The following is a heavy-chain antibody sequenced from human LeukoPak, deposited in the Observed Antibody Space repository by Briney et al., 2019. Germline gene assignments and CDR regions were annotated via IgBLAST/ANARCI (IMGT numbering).Heavy chain of an antibody. D-gene: IGHD6-13*01. Sequence: SETPSLTCTVSGGSISSYYWSWIRQPPGKGLEWIGYICYSGSTNYNPSLKSRVTISVDTSKNQFSLKLSSVTAADTAVYYCARGPYSSSWYEFDYWGQGTLVTVSS. CDR2: ICYSGST. V-gene: IGHV4-59*12. CDR3: ARGPYSSSWYEFDY. CDR1: GGSISSYY. J-gene: IGHJ4*02.